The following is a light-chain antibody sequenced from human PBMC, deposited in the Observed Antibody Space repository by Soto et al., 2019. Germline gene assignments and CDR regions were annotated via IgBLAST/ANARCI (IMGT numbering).Light chain of an antibody. CDR2: DVS. V-gene: IGLV2-11*01. Sequence: QSALTQPRSVSGSPGQSVTISCTGTSSDVGGYNYVSWYQQHPGKAPKLMIYDVSKRPSGVPDRFSGSKSGNTASLTISGLEAEDEADYWCCSYAGSLYVFGPRTKLTLL. CDR3: CSYAGSLYV. CDR1: SSDVGGYNY. J-gene: IGLJ1*01.